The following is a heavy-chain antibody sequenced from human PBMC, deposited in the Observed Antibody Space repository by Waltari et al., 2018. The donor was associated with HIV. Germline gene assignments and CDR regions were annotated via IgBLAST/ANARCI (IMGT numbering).Heavy chain of an antibody. D-gene: IGHD2-8*01. V-gene: IGHV1-8*02. CDR1: GYKFMDSD. CDR3: ARMYCTLSTCSRTNWFDP. CDR2: INPTTGKT. Sequence: VQLVQSGAEVKKPGASVKVSCKTSGYKFMDSDTNGVRQAKGQGLEWMGWINPTTGKTGTALKFQGRMTMSVNVSSQITFLDLRDLKSEDTATYFCARMYCTLSTCSRTNWFDPWGQGSSVTVSS. J-gene: IGHJ5*02.